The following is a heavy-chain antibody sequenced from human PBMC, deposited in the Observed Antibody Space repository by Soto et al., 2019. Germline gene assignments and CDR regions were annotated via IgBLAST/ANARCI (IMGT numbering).Heavy chain of an antibody. D-gene: IGHD6-13*01. CDR2: TYYRSKWYN. Sequence: SQTLSLTCAISGDSVSSNSAAWNWIRQSPSRGLEWLGRTYYRSKWYNDYAVSVKSRITINPDTSKNQFSLQLNSVTPEDTAVYYCARHSSRWYSPGGYYYYGMDVWGQGTTVTVSS. CDR3: ARHSSRWYSPGGYYYYGMDV. CDR1: GDSVSSNSAA. J-gene: IGHJ6*02. V-gene: IGHV6-1*01.